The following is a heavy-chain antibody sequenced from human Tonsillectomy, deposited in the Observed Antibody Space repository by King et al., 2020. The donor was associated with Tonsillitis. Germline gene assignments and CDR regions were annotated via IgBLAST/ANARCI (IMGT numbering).Heavy chain of an antibody. CDR1: GDTLTELS. CDR2: FDPAEVAT. CDR3: TTLHYYAPGYYFDY. Sequence: QLVQSGAEVKKPGASMKVSCKVSGDTLTELSIHWVRQAPGKGFEWMGGFDPAEVATIYARKFEGRVTVTEETFTDTVYLEMSSLTSEDTAVYYCTTLHYYAPGYYFDYWGQGTLVTVSS. V-gene: IGHV1-24*01. J-gene: IGHJ4*02. D-gene: IGHD3-10*01.